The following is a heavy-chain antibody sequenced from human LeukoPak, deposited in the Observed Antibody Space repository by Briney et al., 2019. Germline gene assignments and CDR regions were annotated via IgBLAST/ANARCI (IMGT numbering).Heavy chain of an antibody. CDR2: IYYSGST. V-gene: IGHV4-59*01. CDR3: ARSVLTGYHYYMDV. D-gene: IGHD3-9*01. CDR1: GGSISSYY. J-gene: IGHJ6*03. Sequence: PSETLSLTCTVSGGSISSYYWSWIRQPPGKGLEWIGYIYYSGSTNYNPSLKSRVTISVDTSKNQFSLKLSSVTAADTAVYYCARSVLTGYHYYMDVWGKGTTVTVSS.